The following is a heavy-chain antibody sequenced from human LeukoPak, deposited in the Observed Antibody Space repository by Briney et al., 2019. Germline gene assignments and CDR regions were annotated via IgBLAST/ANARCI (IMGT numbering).Heavy chain of an antibody. CDR2: INTDGGSA. CDR3: ARDYCSSTSCYPDY. J-gene: IGHJ4*02. V-gene: IGHV3-74*01. CDR1: GFTFSGYW. D-gene: IGHD2-2*01. Sequence: PGGSLRLSCAASGFTFSGYWMHWVRQGPGKGLVWVSRINTDGGSASYADSVKGRFTISRDNAKNTLYLQMNSLRAEDTAVYYCARDYCSSTSCYPDYWGQGTLVTVSS.